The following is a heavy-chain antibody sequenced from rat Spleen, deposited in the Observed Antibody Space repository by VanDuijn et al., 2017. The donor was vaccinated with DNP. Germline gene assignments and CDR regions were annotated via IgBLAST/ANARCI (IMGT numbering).Heavy chain of an antibody. CDR2: ISPSGGST. CDR3: ASDTYYGYNYAGGAMDA. J-gene: IGHJ4*01. D-gene: IGHD1-9*01. CDR1: GFTFSNYD. Sequence: EVQLVESGGGLVQPGRSLKLSCAASGFTFSNYDMAWVRQAPTKGLEWVASISPSGGSTYYRDSVKGRFTVSRDNAKSSLYLQMDSLRSEDTATYYCASDTYYGYNYAGGAMDAWGQGTSVTVSS. V-gene: IGHV5-25*01.